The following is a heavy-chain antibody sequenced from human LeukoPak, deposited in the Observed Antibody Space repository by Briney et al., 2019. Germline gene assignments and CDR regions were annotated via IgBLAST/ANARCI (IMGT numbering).Heavy chain of an antibody. V-gene: IGHV3-23*01. CDR1: RFTFSSYA. D-gene: IGHD3-22*01. CDR3: ARRSYYYDSSGVDY. J-gene: IGHJ4*02. Sequence: GGSLRLSCAASRFTFSSYAMSWVRQAPGKGLEWVSAISGSGGSTYYADSVKGRFTISRDNSKNTLYLQMNSLRAEDTAVYYCARRSYYYDSSGVDYWGQGTLVTVSS. CDR2: ISGSGGST.